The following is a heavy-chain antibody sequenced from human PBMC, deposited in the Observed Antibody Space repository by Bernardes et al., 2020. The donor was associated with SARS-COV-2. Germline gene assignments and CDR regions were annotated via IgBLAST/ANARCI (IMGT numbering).Heavy chain of an antibody. Sequence: ASWKVSCKVSGYTLTAISMHWVRQAPEKGLEWMGSFDPEDGETIYAQKFQGRVTMTEDTSTDTSYMEVRNLRSDDTAVYYCASSRWLIPPDYWGQGTLVTVSS. CDR1: GYTLTAIS. D-gene: IGHD6-19*01. J-gene: IGHJ4*02. V-gene: IGHV1-24*01. CDR2: FDPEDGET. CDR3: ASSRWLIPPDY.